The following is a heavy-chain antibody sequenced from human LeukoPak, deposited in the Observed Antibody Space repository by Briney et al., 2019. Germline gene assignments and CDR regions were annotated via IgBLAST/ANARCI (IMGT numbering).Heavy chain of an antibody. CDR1: GFTFSNAW. CDR3: TTDRVDYVWGSYRIDY. J-gene: IGHJ4*02. D-gene: IGHD3-16*02. CDR2: IKSKTDGGTT. Sequence: GGSLRLSCAASGFTFSNAWMSWVRQAPGKGLEWVGRIKSKTDGGTTDYAAPVKGRFTISRDDSKNTLYLQMNSLKTEDTAVYYCTTDRVDYVWGSYRIDYWGQGTLVTVSS. V-gene: IGHV3-15*01.